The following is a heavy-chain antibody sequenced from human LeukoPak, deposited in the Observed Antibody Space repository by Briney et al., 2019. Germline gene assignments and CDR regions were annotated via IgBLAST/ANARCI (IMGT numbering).Heavy chain of an antibody. J-gene: IGHJ3*02. CDR1: GFTFTSSA. CDR2: IVVGSGNT. CDR3: AAGWLLPLDAFDI. Sequence: SVKVSCKPSGFTFTSSAVQWVRQARGQRLEWIGWIVVGSGNTNYAQKFQERVTITRDMSTSTAYMELSSLRSEDTAVYYCAAGWLLPLDAFDIWGQGTMVTVSS. V-gene: IGHV1-58*01. D-gene: IGHD3-22*01.